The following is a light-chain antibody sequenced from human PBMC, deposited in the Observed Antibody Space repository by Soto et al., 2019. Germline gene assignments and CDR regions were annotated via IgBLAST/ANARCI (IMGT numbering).Light chain of an antibody. CDR2: DAS. CDR3: QQHHTNPWT. Sequence: DIQMTQSPSTLSASVGDRVTITCRASQNIRTWLAWYQQKPGKAPKLLIYDASSLKSGVPSRFSGGGSGTEFTLTISSLQPDDFTTYYCQQHHTNPWTLGQGTKADIK. J-gene: IGKJ1*01. V-gene: IGKV1-5*01. CDR1: QNIRTW.